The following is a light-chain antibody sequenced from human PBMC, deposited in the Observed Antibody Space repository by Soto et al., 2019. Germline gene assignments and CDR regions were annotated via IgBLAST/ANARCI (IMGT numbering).Light chain of an antibody. CDR1: QSVSSTY. CDR3: HHYDNSPPFP. J-gene: IGKJ3*01. Sequence: EMLLTQSPGTLSLSPGERATLSCRASQSVSSTYLAWYQQTPGRAPRLLIYGASSRATGIPDRFSGSGSGTDFTLTISRLEPEDFALYYCHHYDNSPPFPFGPGTRVDIK. V-gene: IGKV3-20*01. CDR2: GAS.